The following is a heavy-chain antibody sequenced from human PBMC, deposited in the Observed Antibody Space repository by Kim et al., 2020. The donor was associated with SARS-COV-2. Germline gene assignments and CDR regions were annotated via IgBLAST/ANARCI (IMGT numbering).Heavy chain of an antibody. Sequence: GGSLRLSCAASGFTFSSYGMHWVRQAPGKGLEWVAVISYDGSNKYYADSVKGRFTISRDNSKNTLYLQMNSLRAEDTAVYYCARDRRSGWYLSHHNYYYGMDVWGQGTTGTGSS. V-gene: IGHV3-33*05. CDR1: GFTFSSYG. J-gene: IGHJ6*01. D-gene: IGHD6-19*01. CDR3: ARDRRSGWYLSHHNYYYGMDV. CDR2: ISYDGSNK.